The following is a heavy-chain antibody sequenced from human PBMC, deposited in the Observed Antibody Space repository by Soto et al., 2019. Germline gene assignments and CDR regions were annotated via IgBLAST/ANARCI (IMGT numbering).Heavy chain of an antibody. CDR3: ARCIANFRIGAFDV. CDR2: ISDSSGTK. D-gene: IGHD6-13*01. V-gene: IGHV3-48*01. CDR1: GFTFSTYS. J-gene: IGHJ3*01. Sequence: HPGGSLRLSCAASGFTFSTYSMNWVRQAPGKGLEWISYISDSSGTKYYADSVKGRFIISRDNAQNSLYLQMTSLRAEDAAVYYCARCIANFRIGAFDVWGQGKMVPVSS.